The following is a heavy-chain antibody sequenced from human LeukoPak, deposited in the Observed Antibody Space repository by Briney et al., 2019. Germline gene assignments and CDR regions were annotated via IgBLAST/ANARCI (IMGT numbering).Heavy chain of an antibody. CDR2: INPSGGST. CDR1: GYTFTSYY. Sequence: ASVKVSCKASGYTFTSYYMHWVRQAPGQGLEWMGIINPSGGSTGYAQKFQGRVTITRSTSISTAYMELSSLRSEDTAVYYCATGNSSTSSDFDYWGQGTLITVSS. V-gene: IGHV1-46*01. J-gene: IGHJ4*02. D-gene: IGHD2-2*01. CDR3: ATGNSSTSSDFDY.